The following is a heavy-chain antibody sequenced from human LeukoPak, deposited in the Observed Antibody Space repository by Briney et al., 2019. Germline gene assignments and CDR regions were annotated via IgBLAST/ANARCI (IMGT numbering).Heavy chain of an antibody. CDR3: ASWAQFSSGWHGPAFDI. V-gene: IGHV4-59*01. CDR1: GGSISSYY. D-gene: IGHD6-19*01. CDR2: IYYSGST. J-gene: IGHJ3*02. Sequence: SETLSLTCTVSGGSISSYYWSWIRQPPGKGLEWIGYIYYSGSTNYNPSLKSRVTISVDTSKNQFSLKLSSVTAADTAVYYCASWAQFSSGWHGPAFDIWGQGTMVTVSS.